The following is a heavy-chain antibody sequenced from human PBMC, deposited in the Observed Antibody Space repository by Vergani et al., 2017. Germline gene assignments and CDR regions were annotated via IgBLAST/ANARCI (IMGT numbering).Heavy chain of an antibody. V-gene: IGHV3-11*05. CDR2: ISSSSSYT. CDR1: GFPFSDYY. J-gene: IGHJ3*02. Sequence: QVQLVESGGGLVKPGGSLRLSCAASGFPFSDYYMSWIRQAPGKGLEWVSYISSSSSYTNYADSVKGRFTISRDNAKNSLYLQMNSLRAEDTAVYYCARVGYSSSSRGAFDIWGQGTMVTVSS. CDR3: ARVGYSSSSRGAFDI. D-gene: IGHD6-13*01.